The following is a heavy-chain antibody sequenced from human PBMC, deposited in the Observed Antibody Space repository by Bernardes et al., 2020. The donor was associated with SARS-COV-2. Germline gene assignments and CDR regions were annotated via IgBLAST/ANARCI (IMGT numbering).Heavy chain of an antibody. J-gene: IGHJ2*01. CDR1: GCSITSGGFY. CDR3: ARLLHPTMTSWYFDF. Sequence: SETLSLTCTVSGCSITSGGFYWGWIRQPPGQGLYWIAYTYYSGSTNYNSSLKSRVTISVDTSQNQFSLRLTSMTDADTDVYYCARLLHPTMTSWYFDFWGRGTLVTVSS. D-gene: IGHD4-17*01. V-gene: IGHV4-61*05. CDR2: TYYSGST.